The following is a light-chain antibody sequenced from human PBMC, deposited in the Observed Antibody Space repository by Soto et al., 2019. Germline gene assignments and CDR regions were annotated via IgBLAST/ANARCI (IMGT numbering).Light chain of an antibody. Sequence: DIVMTQSPLSLPVTPGGPASMSCRSSQSLLHSNGYNYLDWYLQKPGQSPQLLIYLGSYRASGVPDRFSGSGSGTDFTLKINRVEAEDVGVYYCMQTLQTPYTFGQGTKLEIK. CDR2: LGS. CDR3: MQTLQTPYT. V-gene: IGKV2-28*01. J-gene: IGKJ2*01. CDR1: QSLLHSNGYNY.